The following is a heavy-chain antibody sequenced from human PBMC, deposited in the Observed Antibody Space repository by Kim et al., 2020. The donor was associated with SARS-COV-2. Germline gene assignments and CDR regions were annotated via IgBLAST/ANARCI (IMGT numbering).Heavy chain of an antibody. J-gene: IGHJ3*02. V-gene: IGHV3-21*01. CDR1: GFTFSSYS. D-gene: IGHD5-12*01. CDR3: ARGGMATIGLDAFDI. Sequence: GGSLRLSCAASGFTFSSYSMNWVRQAPGKGLEWVSSISSSSYIYYADSVKGRFTISRDNAKNSLYLQMNSLRAEDTAVYYCARGGMATIGLDAFDIWGQGTMVTVSS. CDR2: ISSSSYI.